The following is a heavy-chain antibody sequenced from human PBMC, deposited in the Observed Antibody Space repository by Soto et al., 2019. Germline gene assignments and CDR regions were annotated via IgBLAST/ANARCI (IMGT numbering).Heavy chain of an antibody. CDR3: ARFPGGTMVRGVIGEADAFDI. V-gene: IGHV1-69*02. J-gene: IGHJ3*02. Sequence: SVKVSCKASGGTLSSYTISWVRQAPGQGLEWMGRIIPILGIANYAQKFQGRVTITADKSTSTAYMELSSLRSEDTAVYYCARFPGGTMVRGVIGEADAFDIWGQGTMGTVSS. CDR2: IIPILGIA. CDR1: GGTLSSYT. D-gene: IGHD3-10*01.